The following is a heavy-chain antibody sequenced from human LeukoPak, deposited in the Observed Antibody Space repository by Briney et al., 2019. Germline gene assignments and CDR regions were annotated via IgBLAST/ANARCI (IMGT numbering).Heavy chain of an antibody. Sequence: PGGSLRLSCAASGFTFSSYSMNWVRQAPGKGLEWVSYISSSSTIYYADSVKGRFTISRDNAKNSLYLQMSSLRAEDTAVYYCARTQWQQLVPDYWGQGTLVTVSS. D-gene: IGHD6-13*01. J-gene: IGHJ4*02. CDR2: ISSSSTI. CDR1: GFTFSSYS. V-gene: IGHV3-48*01. CDR3: ARTQWQQLVPDY.